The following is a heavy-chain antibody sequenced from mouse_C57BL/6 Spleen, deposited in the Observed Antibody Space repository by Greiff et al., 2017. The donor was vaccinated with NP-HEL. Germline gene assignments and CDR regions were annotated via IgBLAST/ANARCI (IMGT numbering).Heavy chain of an antibody. CDR3: ARGLRRYFDG. J-gene: IGHJ2*01. CDR2: IHPNSGST. Sequence: QVQLQQPGAELVKPGASVKLSCKASGYTFTSYWMHWVKQRPGQGLEWIGMIHPNSGSTNYNEKFKSKSTMTVDKSSSTAYMHLRSLTSEDSAVYYCARGLRRYFDGWGQGTTLTVSS. V-gene: IGHV1-64*01. CDR1: GYTFTSYW. D-gene: IGHD1-1*01.